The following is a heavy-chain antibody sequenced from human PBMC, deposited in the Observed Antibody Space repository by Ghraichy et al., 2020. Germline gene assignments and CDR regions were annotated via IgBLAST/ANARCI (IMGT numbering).Heavy chain of an antibody. D-gene: IGHD5-24*01. CDR2: IYSGGNT. V-gene: IGHV3-66*01. CDR3: ARTGTWLQLGHYFDY. J-gene: IGHJ4*02. CDR1: GFTVSSTY. Sequence: GGSLRLSCAVSGFTVSSTYMSWVRQAPGKGLEWVSVIYSGGNTYYADSVKGRFTISRDNSKNTLYLQMKSLRAEDTAVYYCARTGTWLQLGHYFDYWGQGTLLTVSS.